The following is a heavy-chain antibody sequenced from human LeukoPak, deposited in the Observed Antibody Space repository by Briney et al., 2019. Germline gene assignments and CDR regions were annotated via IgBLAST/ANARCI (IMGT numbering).Heavy chain of an antibody. V-gene: IGHV4-59*08. CDR2: IYYSGGT. CDR3: ASRPLSFYGSGITGGWFDP. CDR1: GGSISSYY. Sequence: TTSETLSLTCTVSGGSISSYYWSWIRQPPGKGLEWIGYIYYSGGTNYNPSLKSRVTISVDTSKNQFSLKLTSVTAADTAVYYCASRPLSFYGSGITGGWFDPWGQGTLVTVSS. J-gene: IGHJ5*02. D-gene: IGHD3-10*01.